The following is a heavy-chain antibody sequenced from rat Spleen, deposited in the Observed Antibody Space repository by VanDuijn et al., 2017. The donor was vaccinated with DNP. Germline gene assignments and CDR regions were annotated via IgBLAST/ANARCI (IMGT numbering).Heavy chain of an antibody. CDR2: ISASGDST. D-gene: IGHD1-4*01. CDR1: GFTFTTFP. CDR3: ATTRVSSYFDY. J-gene: IGHJ2*01. V-gene: IGHV5-46*01. Sequence: EVQLEESGGGLVQPGRSMKLSCAASGFTFTTFPMAWVRQAPTKGLEWVATISASGDSTYYRASVKGRFTTSRDNAKSTLFLQMNSLRSEDTATYYCATTRVSSYFDYWGQGVMVTVSS.